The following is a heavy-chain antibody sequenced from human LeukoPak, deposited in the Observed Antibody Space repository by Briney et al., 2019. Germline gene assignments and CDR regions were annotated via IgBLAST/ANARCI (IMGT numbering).Heavy chain of an antibody. J-gene: IGHJ4*02. Sequence: PGGSLRLSCAASGFTFSSYGMHWVRQAPGKGLEWVAFIRYDGSNKYYADSVKGRFTISRDNSKNTLYLQMNSLRAEDTAVYYCAKDIRLYGDYGPFGYWGQGTLVTVSS. CDR2: IRYDGSNK. CDR3: AKDIRLYGDYGPFGY. D-gene: IGHD4-17*01. V-gene: IGHV3-30*02. CDR1: GFTFSSYG.